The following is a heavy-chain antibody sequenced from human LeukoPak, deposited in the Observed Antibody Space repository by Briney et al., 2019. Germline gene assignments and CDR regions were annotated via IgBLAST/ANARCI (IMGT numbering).Heavy chain of an antibody. CDR1: GFTFSSYA. J-gene: IGHJ5*02. D-gene: IGHD2-2*01. CDR2: ISGSGGST. V-gene: IGHV3-23*01. CDR3: AKDPYCSSTSCFSYNWFDP. Sequence: PGGSLRLSCAASGFTFSSYAMSWVRQAPGKGLEWVSAISGSGGSTYYADSVKGRFTISRDNSKNTLYLQMNSLRAEDTAVYYCAKDPYCSSTSCFSYNWFDPWAQGTLVTVSS.